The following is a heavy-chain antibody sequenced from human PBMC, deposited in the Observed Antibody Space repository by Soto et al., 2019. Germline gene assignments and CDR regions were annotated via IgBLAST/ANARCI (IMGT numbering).Heavy chain of an antibody. CDR1: GFTFSSYA. Sequence: QVQLVESGGGVVQPGRSLRLSCAASGFTFSSYAMHWVRQAPGKGLEWVAVISYDGSNKYYADSVKGRFTISRDNSKNTLYLQMNSLRAEDTAVYYCARDQSPYSSGRHNRHFDYWGQGTLVTVSS. CDR3: ARDQSPYSSGRHNRHFDY. D-gene: IGHD6-19*01. CDR2: ISYDGSNK. V-gene: IGHV3-30-3*01. J-gene: IGHJ4*02.